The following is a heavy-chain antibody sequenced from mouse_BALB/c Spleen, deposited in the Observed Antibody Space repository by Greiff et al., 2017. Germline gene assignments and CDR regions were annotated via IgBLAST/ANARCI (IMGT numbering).Heavy chain of an antibody. CDR1: GFTFSSFG. J-gene: IGHJ4*01. D-gene: IGHD1-2*01. Sequence: DVQLVESGGGLVQPGGSRKLSCAASGFTFSSFGMHWVRQAPEKGLEWVAYISSGSSTIYYADTVKGRFTISRDNPKNTLFLQMTSLRSEDTAMYYCARSHYYGYGGYAMDYWGQGTSVTVSA. V-gene: IGHV5-17*02. CDR3: ARSHYYGYGGYAMDY. CDR2: ISSGSSTI.